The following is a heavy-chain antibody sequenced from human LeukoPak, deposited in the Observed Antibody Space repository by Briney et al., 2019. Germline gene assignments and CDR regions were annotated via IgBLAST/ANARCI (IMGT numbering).Heavy chain of an antibody. CDR1: GFTFSDYN. CDR2: ISSDSNYK. CDR3: ASSTAARYYYYYMDV. J-gene: IGHJ6*03. Sequence: GGSLRLSCAASGFTFSDYNMNWVRQAPGKGLEWVSSISSDSNYKYYADSVRGRFTISRDNAKNSLYLQMNSLTAEDTALYYCASSTAARYYYYYMDVWGKGATVTVSS. V-gene: IGHV3-21*01. D-gene: IGHD6-6*01.